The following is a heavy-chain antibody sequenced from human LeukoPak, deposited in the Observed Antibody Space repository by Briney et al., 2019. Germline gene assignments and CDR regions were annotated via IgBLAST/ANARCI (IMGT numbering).Heavy chain of an antibody. CDR1: GFTFSSYW. CDR2: INSDGSST. V-gene: IGHV3-74*01. J-gene: IGHJ4*02. D-gene: IGHD6-19*01. Sequence: GGSLRLSCAASGFTFSSYWMHWVRQVPGKGLVWVSRINSDGSSTIYADSVKGRFTISRDNSKNTLYLQMNSLRAEDTAVYYCARDYFAVAGDYWGQGTLVTVSS. CDR3: ARDYFAVAGDY.